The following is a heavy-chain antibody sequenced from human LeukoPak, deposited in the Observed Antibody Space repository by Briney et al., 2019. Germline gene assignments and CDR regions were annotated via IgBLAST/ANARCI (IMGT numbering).Heavy chain of an antibody. CDR1: GGSFSGYY. V-gene: IGHV4-34*01. J-gene: IGHJ4*02. D-gene: IGHD6-19*01. CDR3: ARPYSSGWSRKVYYFDY. Sequence: SETLSLTCAVYGGSFSGYYWSWIRQPPGKGLEWIGEINHSGSTNYNPSLKSRVIISVDTSKNQFSLKLSSVTAADTAVYYCARPYSSGWSRKVYYFDYWGQGTLVTVSS. CDR2: INHSGST.